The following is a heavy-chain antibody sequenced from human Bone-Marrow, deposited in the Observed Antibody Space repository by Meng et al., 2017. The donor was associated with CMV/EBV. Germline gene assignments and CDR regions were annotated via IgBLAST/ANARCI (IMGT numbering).Heavy chain of an antibody. Sequence: SVKVSCKASGGTFSSYAISWVRQAPGQGLEWMGGIIPILGIANYAQKFQGRVTITADKSTSTAYMELSSLRSEDTAVYYCARGPPGWRNYDLSDWGQGTRVTGYS. CDR3: ARGPPGWRNYDLSD. J-gene: IGHJ4*02. D-gene: IGHD3-3*01. V-gene: IGHV1-69*10. CDR2: IIPILGIA. CDR1: GGTFSSYA.